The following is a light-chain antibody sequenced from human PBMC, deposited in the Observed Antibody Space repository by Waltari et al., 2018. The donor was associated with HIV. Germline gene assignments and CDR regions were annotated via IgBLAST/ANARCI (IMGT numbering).Light chain of an antibody. Sequence: DIQMTKSPRSLSASVGETVTFTCRSSQKVRTYVNWYQQTLGRPPRLLIFSTSSLQSGVSSRFSGRGSGTDFTLTIKNLQPEDVATYYCEQNYDFPRTFGQGTTVG. CDR1: QKVRTY. CDR2: STS. V-gene: IGKV1-39*01. J-gene: IGKJ1*01. CDR3: EQNYDFPRT.